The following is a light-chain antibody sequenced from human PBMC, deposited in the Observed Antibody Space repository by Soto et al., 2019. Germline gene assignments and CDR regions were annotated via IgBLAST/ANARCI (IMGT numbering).Light chain of an antibody. Sequence: EMAVTQSPATLSVSPGERATLSCRASQSVASNLAWYQQKPGQTPRLLIYAASTRATGIPARFSGSGSGTDFNLTITGLQSEDFAVYYCQQYYQWPRTFGQGTKVDIK. CDR2: AAS. CDR1: QSVASN. V-gene: IGKV3-15*01. CDR3: QQYYQWPRT. J-gene: IGKJ1*01.